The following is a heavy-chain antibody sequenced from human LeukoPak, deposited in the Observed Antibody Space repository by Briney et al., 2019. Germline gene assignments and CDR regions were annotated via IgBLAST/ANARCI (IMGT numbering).Heavy chain of an antibody. D-gene: IGHD2-15*01. V-gene: IGHV4-59*01. CDR1: GGSISSYY. CDR2: IYYSGST. J-gene: IGHJ4*02. CDR3: ARQYCSGGSCYSELPLVPFDY. Sequence: SETLSLTCTVSGGSISSYYWSWIRQPPGKGLEWIGYIYYSGSTNYNPSLRSRVTISVDTSKNQFSLKLSSVTAADTAVYYCARQYCSGGSCYSELPLVPFDYWGQGTLVTVSS.